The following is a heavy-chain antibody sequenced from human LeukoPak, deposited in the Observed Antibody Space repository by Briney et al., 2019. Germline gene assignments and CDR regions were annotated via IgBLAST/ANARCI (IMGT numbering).Heavy chain of an antibody. CDR2: INPHSGGT. CDR1: GYTFTGYY. CDR3: VRDRTKYCSSTSCPLDY. J-gene: IGHJ4*02. D-gene: IGHD2-2*01. V-gene: IGHV1-2*02. Sequence: ASVKVSCKASGYTFTGYYLHWVRQAPGQGLEWMGWINPHSGGTNYAQKFQGRVTMTRDTSISTAYMELSRLRSDDTAVYYCVRDRTKYCSSTSCPLDYWGQGTLVTVSS.